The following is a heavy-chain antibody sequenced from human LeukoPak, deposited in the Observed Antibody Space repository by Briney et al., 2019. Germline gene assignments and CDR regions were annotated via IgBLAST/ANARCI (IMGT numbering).Heavy chain of an antibody. V-gene: IGHV3-9*01. CDR2: ISWNSGSI. Sequence: GGSLRLSCAASGFTFDDYAMHWVRQAPGKGLEWVSGISWNSGSIGYADSVKGRFTISRDNAKNSLYLQMNSLRTDDTALYYCANELGAGDLGYWGQGTLVTVSS. CDR1: GFTFDDYA. J-gene: IGHJ4*02. CDR3: ANELGAGDLGY. D-gene: IGHD7-27*01.